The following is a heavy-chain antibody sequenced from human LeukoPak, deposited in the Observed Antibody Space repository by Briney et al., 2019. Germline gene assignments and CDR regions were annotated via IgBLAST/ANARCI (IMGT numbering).Heavy chain of an antibody. J-gene: IGHJ6*03. D-gene: IGHD3-10*01. CDR3: SRERMVRGVVNYYYYYYMDV. Sequence: GGSLRLSCAASGFTFSSYGMHWVRQAPGKGLEGVAVIWYDGSNKYYADSVKGRFTISRDNSKNTLYLQMNSLRAEDTAVYYCSRERMVRGVVNYYYYYYMDVWGKGTTVTVSS. CDR1: GFTFSSYG. V-gene: IGHV3-33*01. CDR2: IWYDGSNK.